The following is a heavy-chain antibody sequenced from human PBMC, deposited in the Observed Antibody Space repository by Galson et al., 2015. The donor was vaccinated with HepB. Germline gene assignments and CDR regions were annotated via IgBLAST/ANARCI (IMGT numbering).Heavy chain of an antibody. CDR2: INEDGSEK. J-gene: IGHJ3*02. CDR3: ARENYQLLSQDAFDI. V-gene: IGHV3-7*01. D-gene: IGHD2-2*01. Sequence: SLRLSCAASGFTFSGYWMTWVRQTPGKGLEWVANINEDGSEKYYVDSVKGRFTISRDNAKNSLYLQMNSLRAEDTAAYYCARENYQLLSQDAFDIWGQGTMVNVSS. CDR1: GFTFSGYW.